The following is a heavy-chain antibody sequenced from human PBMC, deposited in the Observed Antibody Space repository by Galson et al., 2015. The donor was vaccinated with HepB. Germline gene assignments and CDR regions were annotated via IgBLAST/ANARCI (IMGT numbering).Heavy chain of an antibody. CDR1: GFTFSSYS. D-gene: IGHD1-26*01. CDR3: ARGRGATRVGAFDI. CDR2: ISSSSSYI. V-gene: IGHV3-21*01. Sequence: SLRLSCAASGFTFSSYSMNWVRQAPGKGLEWVSSISSSSSYIYYADSVKGRFTISRDNAKNSLYLQMNSLRAEDTAVYYCARGRGATRVGAFDIWGQGTMVTVSS. J-gene: IGHJ3*02.